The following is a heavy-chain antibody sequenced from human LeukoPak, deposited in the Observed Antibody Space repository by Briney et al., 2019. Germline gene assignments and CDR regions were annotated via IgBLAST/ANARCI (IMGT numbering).Heavy chain of an antibody. CDR1: GFIFSSAW. D-gene: IGHD2-2*01. V-gene: IGHV3-15*01. Sequence: GRSLRLSCAASGFIFSSAWMTWVRQAPGKGLEWVGHIKNKSNGETTDYAAPVKGRFIISRGDSKNTLYLQMNSLRTEDTAVYYCARGLCSSTSCYQGPFDFWGQGTLVTVSS. J-gene: IGHJ4*02. CDR3: ARGLCSSTSCYQGPFDF. CDR2: IKNKSNGETT.